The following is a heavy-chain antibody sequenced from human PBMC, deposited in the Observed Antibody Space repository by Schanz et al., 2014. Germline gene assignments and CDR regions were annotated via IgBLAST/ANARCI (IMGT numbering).Heavy chain of an antibody. Sequence: QVQLVQSGAEVKKPGASVKVSCKASEYSFTSYSMHWVRQAPGQRLEWMGWINTGSGDTKYSQNFQGRVTITRDTSASTAYMELSSLRSDDTAVYSCARGIGGYGANNYFDYWGQGTLVTVSS. CDR1: EYSFTSYS. CDR2: INTGSGDT. J-gene: IGHJ4*02. CDR3: ARGIGGYGANNYFDY. D-gene: IGHD5-12*01. V-gene: IGHV1-3*04.